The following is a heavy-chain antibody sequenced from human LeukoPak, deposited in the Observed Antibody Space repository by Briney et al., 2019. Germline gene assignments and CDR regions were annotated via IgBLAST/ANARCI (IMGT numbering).Heavy chain of an antibody. CDR2: IYPGDSDT. CDR3: ARLGTPYTIAAWFDP. Sequence: GESLKISCKGSGYSFTSYWIGWVRQMPGKGLEWMGIIYPGDSDTRYSPSFQGQVTISADKSISTAYLQWSSLKASDTAMYYCARLGTPYTIAAWFDPWGQGTLVTVSS. V-gene: IGHV5-51*01. CDR1: GYSFTSYW. D-gene: IGHD6-13*01. J-gene: IGHJ5*02.